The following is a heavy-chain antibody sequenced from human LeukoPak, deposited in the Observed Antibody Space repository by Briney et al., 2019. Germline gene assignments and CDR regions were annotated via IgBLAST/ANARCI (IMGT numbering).Heavy chain of an antibody. V-gene: IGHV1-69*06. D-gene: IGHD3-16*02. CDR3: AAPLLRLGELSPYYYYMDV. CDR2: IIPIFGTA. CDR1: GGTFSSYA. J-gene: IGHJ6*03. Sequence: SVKVSCKASGGTFSSYAISRVRQAPGQGLEWMGGIIPIFGTANYAQKFQGRVTITADKSTSTAYMELSSLRSEDTAVYYCAAPLLRLGELSPYYYYMDVWGKGTTVTVSS.